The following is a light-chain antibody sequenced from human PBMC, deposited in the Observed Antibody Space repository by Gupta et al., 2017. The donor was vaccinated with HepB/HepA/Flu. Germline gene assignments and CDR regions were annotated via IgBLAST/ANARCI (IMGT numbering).Light chain of an antibody. Sequence: DIQVTQSPSSLSASVGDRVTITCRAGQSIGTYLNWDQHEPGKAPNLLIYAASSLESGVPSRFSGSGSGTDFTLTSMGLKTEDFETYDLHQNYNRSFGQGTKVEIK. CDR3: HQNYNRS. CDR2: AAS. V-gene: IGKV1-39*01. J-gene: IGKJ1*01. CDR1: QSIGTY.